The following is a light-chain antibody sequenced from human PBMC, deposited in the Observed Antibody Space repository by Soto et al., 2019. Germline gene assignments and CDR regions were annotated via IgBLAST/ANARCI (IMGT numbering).Light chain of an antibody. Sequence: DIQLTQSRSLLSASVGDRVTITCRASHDISTYLAWYQQKPGTATKVLIYHASNLQSGVPSRLSGSGSGTEFTLTISSLQPEDFATDYCQQYTSYSFGQGTKVDIK. CDR2: HAS. CDR3: QQYTSYS. CDR1: HDISTY. J-gene: IGKJ1*01. V-gene: IGKV1-9*01.